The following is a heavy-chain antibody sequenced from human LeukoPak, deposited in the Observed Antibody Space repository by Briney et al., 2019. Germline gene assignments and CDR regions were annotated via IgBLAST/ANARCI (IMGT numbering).Heavy chain of an antibody. Sequence: GGSLRLSCAASGFTLSSYSMNWVRQAPGKGLERVSSISSSSSYIYYADSVKGRFTISRDNAKNSLYLQMNSLRAEDTAVYYCARDWVEMATDPYFDYWGQGTLVTVSS. CDR1: GFTLSSYS. D-gene: IGHD5-24*01. J-gene: IGHJ4*02. CDR2: ISSSSSYI. CDR3: ARDWVEMATDPYFDY. V-gene: IGHV3-21*01.